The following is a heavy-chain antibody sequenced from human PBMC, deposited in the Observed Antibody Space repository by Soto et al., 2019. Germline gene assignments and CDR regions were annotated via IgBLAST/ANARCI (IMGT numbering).Heavy chain of an antibody. CDR2: ISYDGSNK. J-gene: IGHJ6*02. V-gene: IGHV3-30*18. CDR1: GFTFSSYG. CDR3: AKDLRDYYYGMDV. Sequence: QVQLVESGGGVVQPGRSPRLSCAASGFTFSSYGMHWVRQAPGKGLEWVAVISYDGSNKYYADSVKGRFTISRDNSKNTLYLQMNSLRAEDTAVYYCAKDLRDYYYGMDVWGQGTTVTVSS.